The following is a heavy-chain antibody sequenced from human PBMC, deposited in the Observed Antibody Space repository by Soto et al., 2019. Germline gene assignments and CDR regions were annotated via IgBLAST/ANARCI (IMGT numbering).Heavy chain of an antibody. J-gene: IGHJ4*02. D-gene: IGHD3-22*01. V-gene: IGHV4-30-4*01. CDR2: IYYSGST. CDR3: VRASYDSSTYYLDY. Sequence: QVQLQESGPGLVKPSQTLSLTCTVSGASISSGDYYWTWIRQPPGKGLEWIGSIYYSGSTYYNPSLKSRVTISVDTSNNQFSLKLSSVTAADTAVYYCVRASYDSSTYYLDYWGQGTLVTVSS. CDR1: GASISSGDYY.